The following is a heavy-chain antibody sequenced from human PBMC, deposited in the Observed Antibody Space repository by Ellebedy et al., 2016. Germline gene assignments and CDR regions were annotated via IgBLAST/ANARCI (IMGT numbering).Heavy chain of an antibody. J-gene: IGHJ6*03. D-gene: IGHD3-10*01. V-gene: IGHV4-34*01. Sequence: SETLSLXCAVYGGSFSGYYWSWIRQPPGKGLEWIGEINHSGSTNYNPSLKSRVTISVDTSKNQFSLKLSSVTAADTAVYYCARSMVRGTDYYYYMDVWGKGTTVTVSS. CDR2: INHSGST. CDR3: ARSMVRGTDYYYYMDV. CDR1: GGSFSGYY.